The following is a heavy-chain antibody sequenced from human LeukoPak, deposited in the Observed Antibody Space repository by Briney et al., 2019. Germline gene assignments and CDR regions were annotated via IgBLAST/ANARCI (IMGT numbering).Heavy chain of an antibody. V-gene: IGHV4-59*13. CDR2: IYYSGST. CDR1: VGSISSYY. J-gene: IGHJ6*03. D-gene: IGHD1-26*01. Sequence: SETLSLTCTVSVGSISSYYWSWIRHPPGKGREGIGYIYYSGSTNYNPSLKSRVSISVDTTKNQFSLKLSSVTAADTAVYYCATTLWAWEGHYYYMDVWGKGTTVTAAS. CDR3: ATTLWAWEGHYYYMDV.